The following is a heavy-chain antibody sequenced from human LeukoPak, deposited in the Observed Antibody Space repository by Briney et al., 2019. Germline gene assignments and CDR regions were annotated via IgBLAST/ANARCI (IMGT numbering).Heavy chain of an antibody. CDR2: ISSSGSTI. CDR3: ARVGDPGAFDI. Sequence: GGSLRLSCAASGFTFSSYEMNWVRQAPGKGLEWVSYISSSGSTIYYADSVKGRFTISRDNSKNTLHLQMGSLRSEDMAVYYCARVGDPGAFDIWGQGTVVTVSS. V-gene: IGHV3-48*03. J-gene: IGHJ3*02. D-gene: IGHD3-10*01. CDR1: GFTFSSYE.